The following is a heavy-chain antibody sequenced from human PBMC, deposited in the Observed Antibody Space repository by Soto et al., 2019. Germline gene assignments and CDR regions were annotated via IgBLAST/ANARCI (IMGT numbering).Heavy chain of an antibody. CDR1: GYTFTHYG. Sequence: QVQLVQSGTEVKKPGASVIVSCKTSGYTFTHYGITWVRQVPGQGLEWMGWISAHNNNTKYAQKFQDRLTMTTATSTSTAYMEVRSLRFDDTAEYFCARFGEVRPISHSYQNGMDVWGQGTTVTVSS. CDR2: ISAHNNNT. J-gene: IGHJ6*02. V-gene: IGHV1-18*04. D-gene: IGHD3-16*01. CDR3: ARFGEVRPISHSYQNGMDV.